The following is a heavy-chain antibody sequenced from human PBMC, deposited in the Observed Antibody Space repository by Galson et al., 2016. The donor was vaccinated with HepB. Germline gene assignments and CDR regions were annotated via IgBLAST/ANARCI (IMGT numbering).Heavy chain of an antibody. J-gene: IGHJ4*02. CDR2: INPSGST. CDR3: ARYGSVSLFHLRAFDY. CDR1: GGSFSGYY. Sequence: SETLSLTCTVYGGSFSGYYWSWIRQPPGEGLEWIGEINPSGSTNYNPSLKSRVTISVDTSKNQFSLKLSSVTAADTAVYYCARYGSVSLFHLRAFDYWGQGNLVSVSS. D-gene: IGHD2-8*01. V-gene: IGHV4-34*01.